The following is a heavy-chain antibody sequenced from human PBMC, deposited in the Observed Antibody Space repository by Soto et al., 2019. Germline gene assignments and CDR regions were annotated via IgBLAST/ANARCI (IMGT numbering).Heavy chain of an antibody. Sequence: SETLSLTCTVSGGSISSSSYYWGWIRQPPGKGLEWIGSIYYSGSTNYNPSLKSRVTISVDTSKNQFSLKLSSVTAADTAVYYCATNIAPGSSYGMDVWGQGTTVTVSS. D-gene: IGHD6-13*01. CDR3: ATNIAPGSSYGMDV. CDR2: IYYSGST. V-gene: IGHV4-39*07. J-gene: IGHJ6*02. CDR1: GGSISSSSYY.